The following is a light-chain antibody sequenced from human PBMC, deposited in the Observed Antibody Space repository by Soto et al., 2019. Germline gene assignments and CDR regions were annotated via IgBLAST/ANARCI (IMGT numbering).Light chain of an antibody. J-gene: IGLJ2*01. V-gene: IGLV2-11*01. CDR3: CSYAGSHTFV. CDR2: DVN. Sequence: QSVLTQPRSVSGSPGQSVTISCTGTSSDVGDYNYVSWYQQHPGKAPKLMIYDVNQRPSGVPDRFSGSKSGNTASLTISGLQAEDEADYYCCSYAGSHTFVFGGGTKLT. CDR1: SSDVGDYNY.